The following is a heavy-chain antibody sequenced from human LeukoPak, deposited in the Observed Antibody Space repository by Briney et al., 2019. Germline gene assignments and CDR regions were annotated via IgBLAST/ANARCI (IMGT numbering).Heavy chain of an antibody. CDR2: IYYSGST. D-gene: IGHD1-26*01. Sequence: SETLSLTCTVSGGPISSYYWSWIRQPPGKGLEWIGYIYYSGSTNYNPSLKSRVTISVDTSKNQFSLKLSSVTAADTAVYYCARELSHPGSYIDYWGQGTLVTVSS. J-gene: IGHJ4*02. CDR1: GGPISSYY. V-gene: IGHV4-59*01. CDR3: ARELSHPGSYIDY.